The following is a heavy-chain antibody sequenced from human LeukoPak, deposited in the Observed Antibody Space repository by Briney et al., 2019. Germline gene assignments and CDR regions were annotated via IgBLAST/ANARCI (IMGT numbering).Heavy chain of an antibody. D-gene: IGHD1-26*01. Sequence: PGGSLRLSCVVSGFTFSSYWMSWVRQAPGKGLEGVANIKQDGSDNYYVASVKGRFTMSRDKAKNSLYLQMNSLRAEDTAVYYCARVQWELRGVGSYFEYWGQGALVTVSS. CDR2: IKQDGSDN. CDR3: ARVQWELRGVGSYFEY. V-gene: IGHV3-7*01. CDR1: GFTFSSYW. J-gene: IGHJ4*02.